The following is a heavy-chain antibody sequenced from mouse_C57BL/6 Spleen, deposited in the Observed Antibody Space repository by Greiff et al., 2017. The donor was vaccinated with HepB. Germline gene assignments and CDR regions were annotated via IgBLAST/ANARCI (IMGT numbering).Heavy chain of an antibody. V-gene: IGHV14-3*01. CDR2: IDPANGTT. Sequence: EVQVVESVAELVRPGASVKLSCTASGFTIKNTYMHWVKQRPEQGLEWIGRIDPANGTTKYAPKFQGKATITADTSSNTAYLQLSSLTSEDTAIYYGARGGDYGSPHWYFDVWGTGTTVTVSS. CDR1: GFTIKNTY. D-gene: IGHD1-1*01. J-gene: IGHJ1*03. CDR3: ARGGDYGSPHWYFDV.